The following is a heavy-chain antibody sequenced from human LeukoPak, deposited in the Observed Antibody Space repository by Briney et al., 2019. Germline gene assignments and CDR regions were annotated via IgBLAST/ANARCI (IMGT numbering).Heavy chain of an antibody. Sequence: PSETLSFTCAVYGGSFSGYYWSWIRQPPGKGLEWIGEINHSGSTNYNPSLKSRVTISVDTSKNQFSLKLSSVTAADTAVYYCARHDCGGDCYRTYWYFDLWGRGTLVTVSS. CDR1: GGSFSGYY. V-gene: IGHV4-34*01. D-gene: IGHD2-21*02. CDR3: ARHDCGGDCYRTYWYFDL. CDR2: INHSGST. J-gene: IGHJ2*01.